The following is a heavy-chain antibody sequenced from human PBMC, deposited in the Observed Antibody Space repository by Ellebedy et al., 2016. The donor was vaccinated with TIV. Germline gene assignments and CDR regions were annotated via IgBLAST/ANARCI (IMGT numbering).Heavy chain of an antibody. CDR3: ARLFYGIAADRPRFDY. Sequence: GESLKISCKASGYSFTSYWIGWVRQMPGKGLEWMGIIYPGDSDTRYSPSFQGQVTISADKSISTAYLQWSSLKASDTAMYYCARLFYGIAADRPRFDYWGQGTLVTVSS. D-gene: IGHD6-13*01. V-gene: IGHV5-51*01. CDR1: GYSFTSYW. J-gene: IGHJ4*02. CDR2: IYPGDSDT.